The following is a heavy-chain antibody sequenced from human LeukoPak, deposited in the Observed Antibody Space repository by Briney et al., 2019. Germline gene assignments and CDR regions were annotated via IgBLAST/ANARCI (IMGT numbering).Heavy chain of an antibody. Sequence: GRSLRLSCAASGFTFSSYAMHWVRQAPGKGLEWVAVISYDGSNKYYADSVKGRLTISRDNSKNTLYLQMNSLRAEDTAVYYCARDRGYGDYVDGGTEGGTFDIWGQGTMVTVSS. J-gene: IGHJ3*02. CDR1: GFTFSSYA. CDR3: ARDRGYGDYVDGGTEGGTFDI. CDR2: ISYDGSNK. V-gene: IGHV3-30*04. D-gene: IGHD4-17*01.